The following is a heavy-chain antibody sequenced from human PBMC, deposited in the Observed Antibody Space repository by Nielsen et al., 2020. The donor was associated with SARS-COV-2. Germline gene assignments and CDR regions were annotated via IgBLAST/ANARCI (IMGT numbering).Heavy chain of an antibody. V-gene: IGHV5-51*01. CDR3: ARIVYRGYRYYYYYYGMDV. CDR2: IYPGDSDT. Sequence: KVSCKGSGYSFTSYWISWVRQMPGKGLEWMGIIYPGDSDTRYSPSFQGQVTISADKSISTAYLQWSSLKASDTAMYYCARIVYRGYRYYYYYYGMDVWGQGTTVTVSS. D-gene: IGHD5-18*01. CDR1: GYSFTSYW. J-gene: IGHJ6*02.